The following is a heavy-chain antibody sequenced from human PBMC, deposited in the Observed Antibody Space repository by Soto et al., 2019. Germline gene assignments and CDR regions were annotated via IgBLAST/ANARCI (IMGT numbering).Heavy chain of an antibody. CDR1: GITFSGFW. J-gene: IGHJ4*02. Sequence: VPLVESGGGSVQPGGSLRLSCVASGITFSGFWMHWVRQVPGKGLVWVARVDSAGSGTSYADSVKGRFTISRDNAKNTLPLQMDSRRVEDTAVYYCATVFEHWGQGIRVTVSS. CDR2: VDSAGSGT. V-gene: IGHV3-74*01. CDR3: ATVFEH.